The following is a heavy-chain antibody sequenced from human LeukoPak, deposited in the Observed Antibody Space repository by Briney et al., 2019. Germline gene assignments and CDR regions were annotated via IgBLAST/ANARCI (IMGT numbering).Heavy chain of an antibody. V-gene: IGHV4-34*01. Sequence: PSETLSLTCAVYGGSFSGYYWSWIRQPPGKGLEWIGEINHSGSTNYNPSLKSRVTISVDTSKNQFSLKLSSVTAADTAVYYCARVGGAYSYAKYYYYYMDVWGKGTTVTVSS. CDR1: GGSFSGYY. J-gene: IGHJ6*03. CDR2: INHSGST. D-gene: IGHD5-18*01. CDR3: ARVGGAYSYAKYYYYYMDV.